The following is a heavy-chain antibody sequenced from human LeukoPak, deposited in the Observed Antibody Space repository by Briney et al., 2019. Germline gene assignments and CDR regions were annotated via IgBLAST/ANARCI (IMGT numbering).Heavy chain of an antibody. CDR2: LNPGGAST. Sequence: ASVKVSCKASGYTFTSYYMHWLRQAPGHRLEWMGILNPGGASTSYAQKFQGRVTMTRDTSTSTVYMELSSLRSEDTAVYYCARGAPVVVPSDYGPGYFRLWDQGTLVTVSS. CDR1: GYTFTSYY. J-gene: IGHJ1*01. V-gene: IGHV1-46*01. CDR3: ARGAPVVVPSDYGPGYFRL. D-gene: IGHD2-15*01.